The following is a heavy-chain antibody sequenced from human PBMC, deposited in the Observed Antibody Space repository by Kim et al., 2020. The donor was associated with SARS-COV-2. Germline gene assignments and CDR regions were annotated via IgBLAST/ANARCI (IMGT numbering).Heavy chain of an antibody. CDR1: GFTFSSYG. V-gene: IGHV3-33*05. J-gene: IGHJ6*02. Sequence: GGSLRLSCAASGFTFSSYGMHWVRQAPGKGLEWVAVISYDGSNKYYADSVKGRFTISRDNSKNTLYLQMNSLRAEDTAVYYCARSRLLWFGESPKQTSYYYYGMDVWGQGTTVTVSS. D-gene: IGHD3-10*01. CDR2: ISYDGSNK. CDR3: ARSRLLWFGESPKQTSYYYYGMDV.